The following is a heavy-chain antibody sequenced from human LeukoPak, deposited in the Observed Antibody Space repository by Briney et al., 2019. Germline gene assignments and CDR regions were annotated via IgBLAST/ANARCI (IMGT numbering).Heavy chain of an antibody. V-gene: IGHV4-59*10. Sequence: PLETLSLTCTVSGGSISSYDWSWIRQAPGEGLEWSGRVYSSGSTNYNPSLKSRVTMSVDTSKNQFSLNLRSVTAADTAVYYCARYRGWSGESHFDYWGQGTLVTVSS. D-gene: IGHD3-10*01. CDR2: VYSSGST. CDR3: ARYRGWSGESHFDY. CDR1: GGSISSYD. J-gene: IGHJ4*02.